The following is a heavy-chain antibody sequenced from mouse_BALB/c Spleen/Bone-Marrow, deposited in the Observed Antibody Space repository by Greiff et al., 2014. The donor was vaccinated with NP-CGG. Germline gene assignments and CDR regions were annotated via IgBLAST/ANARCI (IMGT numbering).Heavy chain of an antibody. Sequence: EVMLVESGGGLVQPGGSLRLSCTTSGFTFTDYFMTWVRQPPGKALEWLGFIRNKPNGYTTEYNPSVKGRFTISRDNSQGILYLRMNTLRAEDSAIYYCARDYSGYCDFWGQGTTLTVSS. V-gene: IGHV7-3*02. CDR2: IRNKPNGYTT. J-gene: IGHJ2*01. CDR3: ARDYSGYCDF. CDR1: GFTFTDYF. D-gene: IGHD5-1*01.